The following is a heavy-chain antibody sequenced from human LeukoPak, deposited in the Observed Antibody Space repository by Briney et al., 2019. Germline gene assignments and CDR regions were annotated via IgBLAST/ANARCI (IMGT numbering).Heavy chain of an antibody. D-gene: IGHD4-17*01. CDR1: GFTFSSYS. V-gene: IGHV3-21*01. Sequence: PGGSLRLSCAASGFTFSSYSMNWIRQAPGKGPEWVSSISSSTSYIYYADSVKGRFTISKDNAKNSLYLQMNSLRAEDTAVYYCARAGGSTVSHSDDWSQGTLVTVSS. J-gene: IGHJ4*02. CDR3: ARAGGSTVSHSDD. CDR2: ISSSTSYI.